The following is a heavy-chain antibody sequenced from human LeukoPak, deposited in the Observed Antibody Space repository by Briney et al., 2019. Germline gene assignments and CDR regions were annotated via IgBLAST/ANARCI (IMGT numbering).Heavy chain of an antibody. CDR1: GFTLSSHW. CDR3: ARGHYGLDV. V-gene: IGHV3-7*03. Sequence: PGGSLRLSCEASGFTLSSHWMSWVRQAPGKGLEWVAHINQDESEKSYVDSAKGRFTISRDNGKNSLYLQMSSLRVEDTGVYHCARGHYGLDVWGQGTTVTASS. J-gene: IGHJ6*02. CDR2: INQDESEK.